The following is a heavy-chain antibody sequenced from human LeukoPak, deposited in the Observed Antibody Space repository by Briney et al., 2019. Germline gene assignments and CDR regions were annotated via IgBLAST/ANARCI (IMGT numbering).Heavy chain of an antibody. J-gene: IGHJ5*02. Sequence: SETLSLTCTVSGGSISSYYWSWIRQPPGKGLEWIGYIYYSGSTNYNPSLKSRVTISVDTSKNQFSLKLSSVTAADTAVYYCVRAVDTATGEPNWFDPWGQGTLVTVSS. CDR3: VRAVDTATGEPNWFDP. CDR1: GGSISSYY. CDR2: IYYSGST. D-gene: IGHD5-18*01. V-gene: IGHV4-59*01.